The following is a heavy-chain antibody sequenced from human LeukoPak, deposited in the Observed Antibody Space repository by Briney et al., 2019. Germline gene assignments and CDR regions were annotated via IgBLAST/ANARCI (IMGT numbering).Heavy chain of an antibody. CDR2: ISGSNSYI. CDR1: GFTFNSYS. D-gene: IGHD3-3*01. J-gene: IGHJ3*02. CDR3: ARGSRFGVVGRDAFDI. V-gene: IGHV3-21*01. Sequence: GGPLRLSCAASGFTFNSYSMNWVRQAPGKGLEWVSSISGSNSYIYYADSMKGRFTISRDNAKNSLYLQVNSLRAEDTAVYYCARGSRFGVVGRDAFDIWGQGTVVTVSS.